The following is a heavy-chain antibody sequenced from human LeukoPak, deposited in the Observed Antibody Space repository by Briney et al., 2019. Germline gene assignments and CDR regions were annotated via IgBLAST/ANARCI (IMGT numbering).Heavy chain of an antibody. Sequence: SVKVSCKASGGTFSSYAISWVRQAPGQGLEWMGRIIPILGIANYAQKFQGRVTITADKSTSTAYMELSSLRSEDTAVYYCATDPVVGATGWFDPWGQGTLVTVSS. D-gene: IGHD1-26*01. J-gene: IGHJ5*02. CDR1: GGTFSSYA. V-gene: IGHV1-69*04. CDR3: ATDPVVGATGWFDP. CDR2: IIPILGIA.